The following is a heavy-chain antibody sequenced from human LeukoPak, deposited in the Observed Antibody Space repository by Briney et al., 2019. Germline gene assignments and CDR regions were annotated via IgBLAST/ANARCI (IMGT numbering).Heavy chain of an antibody. CDR3: ARVRDGYNDAYDI. D-gene: IGHD5-24*01. Sequence: ASVKVSCKASGGTFSSYAISWVQQAPGQGLEWMGIIGGSTNYAQKFQGRVTMTRDTSTSTVYMELSSLRSEDTAVYYCARVRDGYNDAYDIWGQGTMVTVHS. J-gene: IGHJ3*02. CDR2: IGGST. CDR1: GGTFSSYA. V-gene: IGHV1-46*01.